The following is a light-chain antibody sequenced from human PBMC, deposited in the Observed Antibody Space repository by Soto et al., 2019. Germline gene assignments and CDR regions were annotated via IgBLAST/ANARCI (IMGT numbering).Light chain of an antibody. CDR3: QQYGISPT. V-gene: IGKV3-20*01. J-gene: IGKJ1*01. CDR2: DVS. Sequence: ERVMTQFPATLSVSPGERATLSCRSSHSVSSNYLAWYQQKPGQAPRLLIYDVSSRATGIPDRFSGSGSGTDFTLTISRLEPVDFAVYYCQQYGISPTFGQGTKVEIK. CDR1: HSVSSNY.